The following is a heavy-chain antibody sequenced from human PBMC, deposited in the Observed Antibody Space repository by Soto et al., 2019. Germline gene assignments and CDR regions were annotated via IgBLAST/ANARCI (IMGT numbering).Heavy chain of an antibody. J-gene: IGHJ5*02. CDR3: AREERDGYNYGWFDP. CDR2: IIPIFGTA. D-gene: IGHD5-12*01. Sequence: SVKVSCKASGGTFSSYAISWLRESPGQGLEWMGGIIPIFGTANYAQKFQGRVTITADESTSTAYMELSSLRSEDTAVYYCAREERDGYNYGWFDPWGQGTLVTVSS. CDR1: GGTFSSYA. V-gene: IGHV1-69*13.